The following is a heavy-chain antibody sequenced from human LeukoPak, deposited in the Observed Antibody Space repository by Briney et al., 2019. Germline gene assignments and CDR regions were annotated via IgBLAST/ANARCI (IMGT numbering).Heavy chain of an antibody. V-gene: IGHV3-7*01. CDR2: IKQDGSEK. CDR3: ARYGPLTSWAPFDF. CDR1: GFTFSSYW. J-gene: IGHJ4*02. D-gene: IGHD2-2*01. Sequence: GGSLRLSCAASGFTFSSYWMSWVRQAPGKGRGWVANIKQDGSEKYYRDSVKGRFTISIDNAKNSLHLQMNALRARDTAVYYCARYGPLTSWAPFDFWGQGTLVTVSS.